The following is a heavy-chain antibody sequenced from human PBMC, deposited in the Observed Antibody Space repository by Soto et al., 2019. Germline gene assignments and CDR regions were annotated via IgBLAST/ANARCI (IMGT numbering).Heavy chain of an antibody. CDR3: ARSQGSSTSLEIYYYYYYGMDV. CDR1: GGTFSSYA. Sequence: QVQLVQSVAEVKKPGSSVKVSCKASGGTFSSYAISWVRQAPGQGLEWMGGIIPISGTANYAQKFQGRVTTTADESTSTAYMELSSLRSKDTAVYYCARSQGSSTSLEIYYYYYYGMDVWGQGTTVTVSS. CDR2: IIPISGTA. J-gene: IGHJ6*02. D-gene: IGHD2-2*01. V-gene: IGHV1-69*01.